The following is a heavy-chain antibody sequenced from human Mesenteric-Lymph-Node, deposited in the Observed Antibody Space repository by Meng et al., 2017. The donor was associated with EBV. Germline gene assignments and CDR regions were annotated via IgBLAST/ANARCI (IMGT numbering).Heavy chain of an antibody. CDR1: GGTFTNYA. Sequence: QRQLVPSGGGEKKPRSSEKVCCNASGGTFTNYAFSWVRQAPGPGLEWMGGIIPIFGTANYAQKFQRRVTITADKTTSTAYMELSRLSSEDTAEYYCVRSFGGVIGDYFEYWGKGTLVTVSS. D-gene: IGHD3-16*02. J-gene: IGHJ4*01. CDR3: VRSFGGVIGDYFEY. V-gene: IGHV1-69*06. CDR2: IIPIFGTA.